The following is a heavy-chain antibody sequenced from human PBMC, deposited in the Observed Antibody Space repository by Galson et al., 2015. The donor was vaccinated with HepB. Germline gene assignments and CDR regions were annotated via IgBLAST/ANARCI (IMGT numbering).Heavy chain of an antibody. J-gene: IGHJ4*02. CDR3: ARGPGGWTGSYFDY. CDR1: GFTVSGNY. CDR2: IYGGGDT. Sequence: SLRLSCAVSGFTVSGNYMNWVRQAPGKGLEWVSVIYGGGDTYYADSVKGRFIISRDFSKNRLFLQMTSLRAEDTAVYYCARGPGGWTGSYFDYWGQGTLVTVAS. D-gene: IGHD3/OR15-3a*01. V-gene: IGHV3-53*01.